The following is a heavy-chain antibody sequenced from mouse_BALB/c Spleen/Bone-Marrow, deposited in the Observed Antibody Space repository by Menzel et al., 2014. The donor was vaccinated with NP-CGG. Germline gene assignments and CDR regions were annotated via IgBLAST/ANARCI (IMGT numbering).Heavy chain of an antibody. CDR3: ARPYDFGAWFAY. V-gene: IGHV5-6*01. Sequence: EVKLMESGGDLVKPGGSLKLSCAASGLTFSSYGMSWVRPAPDKRLEWVATISSGGSYTYYPDSVKGRFTISRDNAKNTLYLQMSSLKSEDTAMYYCARPYDFGAWFAYWGQGTLVTVSA. CDR1: GLTFSSYG. J-gene: IGHJ3*01. CDR2: ISSGGSYT. D-gene: IGHD2-4*01.